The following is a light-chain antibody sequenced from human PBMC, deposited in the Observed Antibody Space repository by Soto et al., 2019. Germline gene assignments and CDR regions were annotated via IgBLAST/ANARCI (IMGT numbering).Light chain of an antibody. J-gene: IGKJ1*01. CDR1: QSVSSN. CDR2: GAS. Sequence: EIVMTQSPATLYVSPGERATLSCRASQSVSSNLAWYQQKPGQAPRLLIYGASTRATGIPARFSGSGSGTEFTLTISSLQSEDFAVYYCQQYNNWPRTFGQGTMVDI. V-gene: IGKV3-15*01. CDR3: QQYNNWPRT.